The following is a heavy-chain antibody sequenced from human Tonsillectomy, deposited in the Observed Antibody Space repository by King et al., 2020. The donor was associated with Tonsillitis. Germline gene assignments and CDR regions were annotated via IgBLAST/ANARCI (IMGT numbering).Heavy chain of an antibody. J-gene: IGHJ4*02. Sequence: VQLVESGGGLVQPGGSLRLSCAASGFTFSSYAMSWVRQAPGKGLEWVSGIYSGGSRTYYADSVKGRFTISRDNSKNTLYLQMNSLRAEDTAVYYCASQWVSSGWPEYQFDYWGQGTLVTVSS. CDR3: ASQWVSSGWPEYQFDY. D-gene: IGHD6-19*01. CDR2: IYSGGSRT. V-gene: IGHV3-23*03. CDR1: GFTFSSYA.